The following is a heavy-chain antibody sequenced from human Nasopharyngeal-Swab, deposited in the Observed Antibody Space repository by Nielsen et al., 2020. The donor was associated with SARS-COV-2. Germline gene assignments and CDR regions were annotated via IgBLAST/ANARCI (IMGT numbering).Heavy chain of an antibody. CDR1: GFTFSSYS. D-gene: IGHD2-2*01. Sequence: ESLKISCAASGFTFSSYSMNWVRQAPGKGLGWVSSISSSSSYIYYADSLKGRFTISRDNAKNSLYLQMNSLRAEDTAVYYCAKSECSSTSCYVDYYYYYMDVWGKGTTVTVSS. J-gene: IGHJ6*03. V-gene: IGHV3-21*01. CDR2: ISSSSSYI. CDR3: AKSECSSTSCYVDYYYYYMDV.